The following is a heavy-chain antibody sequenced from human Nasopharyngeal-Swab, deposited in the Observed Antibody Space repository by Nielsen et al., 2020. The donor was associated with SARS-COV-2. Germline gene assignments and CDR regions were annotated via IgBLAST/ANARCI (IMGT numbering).Heavy chain of an antibody. CDR2: INHNGRT. Sequence: WIRQPPGKGLEWIGEINHNGRTNYNPSLKSRVSISLDPSKNQFSLKLSSVTAADAAVYYCARGKVEVTMIVVVITTGSYYSDYWGRGTLVTVSS. V-gene: IGHV4-34*01. D-gene: IGHD3-22*01. CDR3: ARGKVEVTMIVVVITTGSYYSDY. J-gene: IGHJ4*02.